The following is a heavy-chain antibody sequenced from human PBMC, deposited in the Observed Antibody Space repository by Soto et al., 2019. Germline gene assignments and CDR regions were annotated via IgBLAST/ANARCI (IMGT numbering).Heavy chain of an antibody. CDR2: INPNSGGT. CDR1: GCTFTAYS. D-gene: IGHD2-21*02. CDR3: AGHCNYGMDA. Sequence: SVKVSCKASGCTFTAYSIQWVRQAPGQGLEWMGWINPNSGGTKYAQKSQGRVTMTRDTSISAAYMELSWLTSADTAVFYCAGHCNYGMDAWRDGTPVTVS. V-gene: IGHV1-2*02. J-gene: IGHJ6*02.